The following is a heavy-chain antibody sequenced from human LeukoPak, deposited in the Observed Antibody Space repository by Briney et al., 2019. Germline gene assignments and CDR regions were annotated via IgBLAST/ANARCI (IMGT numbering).Heavy chain of an antibody. J-gene: IGHJ3*02. CDR3: TRHEFWGGSYLLAFDI. D-gene: IGHD1-26*01. Sequence: HPGGSLRLSCAASGFTFSGSAMHWVRQASGKGLEWVGRIRSKANSYATAYAASVKGRFTISRDDSKNTAYLQMNSLKTEDTAVYYCTRHEFWGGSYLLAFDIWGQGTMVTVSS. V-gene: IGHV3-73*01. CDR1: GFTFSGSA. CDR2: IRSKANSYAT.